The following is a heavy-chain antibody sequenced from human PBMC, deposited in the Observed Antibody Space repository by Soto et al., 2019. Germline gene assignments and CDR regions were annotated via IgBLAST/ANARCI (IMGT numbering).Heavy chain of an antibody. CDR2: ITYNGDTI. CDR3: ARLRPTNTVGTFDI. CDR1: GFTFSDYY. Sequence: QVQLVESGGGLVKPGGSLRLSCAASGFTFSDYYMTWIRQAPGKGLEWLSYITYNGDTIYYADCVKGRFTISRDNAHNSLYLEMNSLRAEDTAIYSCARLRPTNTVGTFDICGQGTMVTVSS. J-gene: IGHJ3*02. V-gene: IGHV3-11*01. D-gene: IGHD2-2*02.